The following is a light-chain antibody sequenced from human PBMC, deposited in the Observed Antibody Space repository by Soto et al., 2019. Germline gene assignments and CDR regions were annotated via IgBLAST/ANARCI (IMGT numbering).Light chain of an antibody. V-gene: IGLV2-23*03. Sequence: QSALTQPASVSGSPGQSITISCTGTSSDVGSYNLVSWYQQHPGKAPKLMIYEGSKRPSGVSNRFSGSKSGNTASLTISGLHAEDEADYYCCSYAGSSTFHVVFGGGTQLTVL. J-gene: IGLJ2*01. CDR1: SSDVGSYNL. CDR3: CSYAGSSTFHVV. CDR2: EGS.